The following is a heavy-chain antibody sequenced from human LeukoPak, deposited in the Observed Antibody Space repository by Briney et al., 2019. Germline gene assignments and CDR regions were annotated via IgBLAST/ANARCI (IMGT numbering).Heavy chain of an antibody. CDR2: IYSGGST. CDR1: GFTVSSNY. J-gene: IGHJ4*02. CDR3: ARGYSSSWYSSDY. Sequence: PGGSLRLSCAASGFTVSSNYMSWVRQAPGKGLEWVSVIYSGGSTYYADSVKGRFTISRDNSKNTLYLQMNSLRADDTAVYYCARGYSSSWYSSDYWGQGTLVTVSS. V-gene: IGHV3-53*05. D-gene: IGHD6-13*01.